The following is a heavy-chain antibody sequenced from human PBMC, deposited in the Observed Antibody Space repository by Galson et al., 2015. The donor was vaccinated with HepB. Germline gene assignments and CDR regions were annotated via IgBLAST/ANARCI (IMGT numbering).Heavy chain of an antibody. CDR2: INTNTGNT. D-gene: IGHD2-2*01. V-gene: IGHV7-4-1*02. CDR3: ASGCFYSSTSCYVPPLGY. CDR1: GYTLSSYA. Sequence: SVKVSCKASGYTLSSYAMNWVRQAPGQGLEWMGWINTNTGNTRYAQGFTGRFVFSLDTSDSTAYLQISSLKAEDTAVYYCASGCFYSSTSCYVPPLGYWGQGTRVTVSS. J-gene: IGHJ4*02.